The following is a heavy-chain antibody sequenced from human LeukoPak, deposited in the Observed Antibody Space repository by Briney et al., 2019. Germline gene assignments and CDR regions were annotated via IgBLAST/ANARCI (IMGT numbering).Heavy chain of an antibody. CDR2: MNPNSGNT. CDR1: GYTFTSYD. V-gene: IGHV1-8*03. J-gene: IGHJ4*02. Sequence: ASVKVSCKASGYTFTSYDINWVRQATGQGLEWMGWMNPNSGNTGYAQKFQGRVTITRNTSISTAYMELSSLRSEDTAVYYCARGLRIAARRGRPATYYFDHWGQGTLVTVSS. CDR3: ARGLRIAARRGRPATYYFDH. D-gene: IGHD6-6*01.